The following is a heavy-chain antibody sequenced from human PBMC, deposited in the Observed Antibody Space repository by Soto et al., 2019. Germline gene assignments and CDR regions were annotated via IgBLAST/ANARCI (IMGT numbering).Heavy chain of an antibody. CDR3: AKDRTVAARNFDY. Sequence: VSLRISCAASGFTFSNYAMHWVRQAAGKGLEWVSSISTSIDATYYADSVKGRFTISRDDSKNTLYLQMDSLRAEDSAVYYCAKDRTVAARNFDYWGQGTQVTVSS. CDR1: GFTFSNYA. D-gene: IGHD6-6*01. J-gene: IGHJ4*02. CDR2: ISTSIDAT. V-gene: IGHV3-23*01.